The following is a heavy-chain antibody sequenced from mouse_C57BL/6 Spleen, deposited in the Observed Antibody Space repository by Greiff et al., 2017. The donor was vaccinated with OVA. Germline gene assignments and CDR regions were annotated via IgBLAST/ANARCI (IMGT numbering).Heavy chain of an antibody. D-gene: IGHD1-1*01. CDR2: IRLKSDNYAT. V-gene: IGHV6-3*01. CDR1: GFTFSNYW. Sequence: EVNVVESGGGLVQPGGSMKLSCVASGFTFSNYWMNWVRQSPEKGLEWVAQIRLKSDNYATHYAESVKGRFTISRDDSKSSVYLQMNNLRAEDTGIYYCTAYYYGSSPWFAYWGQGTLVTVSA. CDR3: TAYYYGSSPWFAY. J-gene: IGHJ3*01.